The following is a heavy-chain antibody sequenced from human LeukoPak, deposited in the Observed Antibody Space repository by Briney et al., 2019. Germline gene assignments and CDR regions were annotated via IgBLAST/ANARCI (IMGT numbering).Heavy chain of an antibody. D-gene: IGHD6-19*01. Sequence: SVKVSCKASGGTFSSYAISWVRQAPGQGLEWMGGIIPIFGTANYAQKFQGRVTITTDESTSTAYMELSSLRSEDTAVYYCRLEFAVAGPPDYWGQGTLVTVSS. V-gene: IGHV1-69*05. CDR3: RLEFAVAGPPDY. J-gene: IGHJ4*02. CDR1: GGTFSSYA. CDR2: IIPIFGTA.